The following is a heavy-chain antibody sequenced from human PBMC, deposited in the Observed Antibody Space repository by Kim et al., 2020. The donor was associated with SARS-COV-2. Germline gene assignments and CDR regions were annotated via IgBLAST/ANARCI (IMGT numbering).Heavy chain of an antibody. CDR2: T. D-gene: IGHD6-25*01. V-gene: IGHV5-51*01. Sequence: TRDSPSSKGQVTISADKSISTAYLKWSSLKAADTAMYYCARNGSYGMDVWGQGTTVTVSS. CDR3: ARNGSYGMDV. J-gene: IGHJ6*02.